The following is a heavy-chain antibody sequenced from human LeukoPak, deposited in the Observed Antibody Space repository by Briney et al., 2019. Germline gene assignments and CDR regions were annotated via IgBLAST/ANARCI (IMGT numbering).Heavy chain of an antibody. V-gene: IGHV1-69*13. CDR2: IIPIFGTA. CDR1: GGTFSSYA. CDR3: ARDFAPPHVVVVAATREAFDI. D-gene: IGHD2-15*01. Sequence: ASVKVSCKASGGTFSSYAISWVRQAPGQGLEWMGGIIPIFGTANYAQKFQGRVTITADESTSTAYMELSSLRSEDTAVYYCARDFAPPHVVVVAATREAFDIWGQGTMVTVSS. J-gene: IGHJ3*02.